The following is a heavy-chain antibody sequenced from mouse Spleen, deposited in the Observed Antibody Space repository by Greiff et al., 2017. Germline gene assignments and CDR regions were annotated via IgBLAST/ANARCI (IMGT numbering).Heavy chain of an antibody. CDR3: ARRSGDYVFAY. D-gene: IGHD2-13*01. CDR1: GYSITSGYY. V-gene: IGHV3-6*01. CDR2: ISYDGSN. Sequence: ESGPGLVKPSQSLSLTCSVTGYSITSGYYWNWIRQFPGNKLEWMGYISYDGSNNYNPSLKNRISITRDTSKNQFFLKLNSVTTEDTATYYCARRSGDYVFAYWGQGTLVTVSA. J-gene: IGHJ3*01.